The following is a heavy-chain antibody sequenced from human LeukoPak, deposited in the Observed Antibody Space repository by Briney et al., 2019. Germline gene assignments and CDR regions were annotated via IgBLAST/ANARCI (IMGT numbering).Heavy chain of an antibody. Sequence: PSETLSLTCTVSGGSISSYYWSWIRQPAGKGLEWIGRIYTSGSTNYNPSLKSRVTMSVDTSKNQFSLKLSFVTAADTAVYYCARDTGERVAGTITLRYYYYYMDVWGKGTTVTISS. CDR3: ARDTGERVAGTITLRYYYYYMDV. CDR2: IYTSGST. D-gene: IGHD6-19*01. V-gene: IGHV4-4*07. CDR1: GGSISSYY. J-gene: IGHJ6*03.